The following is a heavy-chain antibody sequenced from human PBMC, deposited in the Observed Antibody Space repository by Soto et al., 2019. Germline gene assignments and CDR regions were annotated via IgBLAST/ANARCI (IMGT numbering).Heavy chain of an antibody. CDR3: AREAISSDYFDY. CDR1: GFTVSSNY. J-gene: IGHJ4*02. Sequence: EVQLVETGGGLIQPGGSLRLSCAASGFTVSSNYMSWVRQAPGQGLEWVSFIYSGGRTYYADSVKGRFTIPRDNSKNTLYLQMNSLRAEDTAVYYCAREAISSDYFDYWGQGTLVIVSS. CDR2: IYSGGRT. V-gene: IGHV3-53*02. D-gene: IGHD3-22*01.